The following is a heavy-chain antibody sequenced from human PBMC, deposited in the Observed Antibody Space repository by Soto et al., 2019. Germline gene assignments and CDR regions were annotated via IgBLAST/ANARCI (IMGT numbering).Heavy chain of an antibody. V-gene: IGHV4-31*03. D-gene: IGHD3-22*01. CDR2: IYYSGST. CDR1: GGSISSGGYY. CDR3: ARTYSSGYLASAFDI. Sequence: SETLSLTCTVSGGSISSGGYYWSWIRQHPGKGLEWIGYIYYSGSTYYNPSLKSRVTISVDTSKNQFSLKLSSVTAADTAVYYCARTYSSGYLASAFDIWGQGTMVTVSS. J-gene: IGHJ3*02.